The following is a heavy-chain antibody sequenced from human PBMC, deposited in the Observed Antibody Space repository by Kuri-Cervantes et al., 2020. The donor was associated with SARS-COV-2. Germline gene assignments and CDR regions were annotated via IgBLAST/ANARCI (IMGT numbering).Heavy chain of an antibody. V-gene: IGHV4-61*09. Sequence: SETLSLTCTVSGGSIGSGSYYWSWIRQPAGKGLEWIGYIYTSGSTNYNPSLKSRVTISVDTSKNQFSLKLSSVTAADTAVYYCARARYCSGGSCYSEVPAYYYYMDVWGKGTTVTVSS. CDR1: GGSIGSGSYY. D-gene: IGHD2-15*01. J-gene: IGHJ6*03. CDR3: ARARYCSGGSCYSEVPAYYYYMDV. CDR2: IYTSGST.